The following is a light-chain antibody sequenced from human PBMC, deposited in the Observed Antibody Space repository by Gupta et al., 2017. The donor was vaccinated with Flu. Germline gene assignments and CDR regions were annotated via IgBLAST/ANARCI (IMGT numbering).Light chain of an antibody. J-gene: IGLJ2*01. CDR1: TSNIGDNH. CDR2: ETN. V-gene: IGLV1-51*02. CDR3: GVWDSSLTAAV. Sequence: QSVVTQPPSVSAAQGQKVTLSCSGTTSNIGDNHVSWFQQLPGTAPKLLIYETNERPSGIPDRFSASKSGTSATLDITGLQTGDEADYYCGVWDSSLTAAVFGGGTKVTVL.